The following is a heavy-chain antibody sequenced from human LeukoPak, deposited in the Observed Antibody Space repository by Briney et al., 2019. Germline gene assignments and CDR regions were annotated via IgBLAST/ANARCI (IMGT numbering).Heavy chain of an antibody. Sequence: SETLSLTCTVSGGSLSSYYWSWIRQPAGKGLEWIGRIYTSGGTNYNPSLKSRVTMSVDTSKNQFSLKLTSVTAADTAVYYCARVGPWFGYFDYWGQGTLVTVSS. CDR1: GGSLSSYY. J-gene: IGHJ4*02. CDR3: ARVGPWFGYFDY. D-gene: IGHD3-10*01. CDR2: IYTSGGT. V-gene: IGHV4-4*07.